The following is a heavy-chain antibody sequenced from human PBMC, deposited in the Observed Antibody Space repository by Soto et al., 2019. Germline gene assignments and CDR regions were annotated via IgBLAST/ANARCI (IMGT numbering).Heavy chain of an antibody. D-gene: IGHD6-13*01. J-gene: IGHJ4*02. V-gene: IGHV4-59*01. CDR1: GGSMRNYF. CDR2: IHYSGTT. CDR3: AAGEASSRNLAPYYLDF. Sequence: SETLSLSCTVSGGSMRNYFWTWIRQPPGKGLEWIGYIHYSGTTSFFPSYNPSLRSRVTISEDTSKNQFSLKLLSVTTADTAAYFCAAGEASSRNLAPYYLDFWGQGTLVTVSS.